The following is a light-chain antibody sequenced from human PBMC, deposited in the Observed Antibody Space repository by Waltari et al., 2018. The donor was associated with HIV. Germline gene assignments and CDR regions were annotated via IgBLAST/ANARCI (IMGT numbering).Light chain of an antibody. CDR1: SSNIGSNY. CDR2: RSN. V-gene: IGLV1-47*01. CDR3: AAWDDSLSGHVV. Sequence: QSVLTQPPSASGTPGQRVTISCSGSSSNIGSNYVYWYQQLPGTAPKLLIYRSNQRPLGVPGRFSGSKSGTSASLAISGLRSEDEADYYCAAWDDSLSGHVVFGGGTKLTVL. J-gene: IGLJ2*01.